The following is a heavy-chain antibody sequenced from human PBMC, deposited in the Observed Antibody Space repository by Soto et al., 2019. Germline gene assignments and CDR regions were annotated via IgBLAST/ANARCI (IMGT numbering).Heavy chain of an antibody. D-gene: IGHD4-17*01. CDR2: IIPIFGTA. Sequence: GAAVKVSCKASGGTFSSYAISWVRQAPGQGLEWMGGIIPIFGTANYAQKFQGRVTITADESTSTAYMELSSLRSEDTAVYYCASGRTYGGNPNFDYWGQGILVTVSS. CDR1: GGTFSSYA. J-gene: IGHJ4*02. V-gene: IGHV1-69*13. CDR3: ASGRTYGGNPNFDY.